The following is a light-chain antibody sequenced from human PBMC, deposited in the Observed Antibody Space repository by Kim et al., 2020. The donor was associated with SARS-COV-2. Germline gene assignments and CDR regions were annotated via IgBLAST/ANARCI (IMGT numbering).Light chain of an antibody. CDR1: QSVSSN. CDR2: GAS. Sequence: EIVMTQSPATLSVSPGERATLSCRASQSVSSNLAWYQQKAGQAPRLLIYGASTRATGIPARFSSSGSGTEFTLTISSLQSEDFAVYYCQQYNNWPRTFGQGTKVEIK. CDR3: QQYNNWPRT. V-gene: IGKV3-15*01. J-gene: IGKJ1*01.